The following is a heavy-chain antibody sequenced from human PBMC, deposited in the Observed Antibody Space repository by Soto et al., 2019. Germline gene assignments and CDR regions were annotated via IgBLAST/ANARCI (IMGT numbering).Heavy chain of an antibody. Sequence: SGPRLVNPTQTLTLTCTFSGFALSTSGMCVSWIRQPPGKALEWLARIDWDDDKYYSTSLRARLTISKDTSKNQVVLTMTNMDPMDTATYYCARIYRGSGYSYGVDYWGQGTLVTVSS. V-gene: IGHV2-70*11. CDR1: GFALSTSGMC. J-gene: IGHJ4*02. CDR2: IDWDDDK. CDR3: ARIYRGSGYSYGVDY. D-gene: IGHD5-18*01.